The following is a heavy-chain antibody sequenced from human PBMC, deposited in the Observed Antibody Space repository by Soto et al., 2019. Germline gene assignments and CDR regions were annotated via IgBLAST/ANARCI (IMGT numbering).Heavy chain of an antibody. V-gene: IGHV4-28*01. D-gene: IGHD1-26*01. CDR2: IYYSGTT. Sequence: SETLSLASDNSGYSIRSCNWRGWIRQPPGKGLEWIGYIYYSGTTYYNPSLKSRVTMSVDTSKNQFSLKLTSVTAVDTAVYYCARREIQGPIDYWGQG. CDR3: ARREIQGPIDY. J-gene: IGHJ4*02. CDR1: GYSIRSCNW.